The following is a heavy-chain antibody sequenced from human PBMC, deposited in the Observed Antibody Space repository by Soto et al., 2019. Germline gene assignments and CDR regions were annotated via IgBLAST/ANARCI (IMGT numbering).Heavy chain of an antibody. J-gene: IGHJ4*02. CDR2: IKQDGSEK. CDR3: ASSPTLSHFDY. Sequence: PGGSLRLSCAASGFTFSGYWMSWVRQAPGKGLEWVANIKQDGSEKYYVDSVKGRFTISRDNAKNSLYLQMNSLRAEDTAVYYCASSPTLSHFDYWGQGTLVTVSS. V-gene: IGHV3-7*01. CDR1: GFTFSGYW.